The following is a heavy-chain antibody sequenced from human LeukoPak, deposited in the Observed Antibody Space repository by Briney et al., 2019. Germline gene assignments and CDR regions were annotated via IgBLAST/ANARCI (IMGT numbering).Heavy chain of an antibody. CDR3: ARGAAGDCSSTSCYRHNWFDP. D-gene: IGHD2-2*01. CDR1: GYTFTSYG. CDR2: ISAYNGNT. Sequence: ASVKVSCKASGYTFTSYGISWVRQAPGQGLEWMGWISAYNGNTNYAQKLQGRVTMITDTSTSTAYMELRSLRSDDTAVYYCARGAAGDCSSTSCYRHNWFDPWGQGTLVTVSS. V-gene: IGHV1-18*01. J-gene: IGHJ5*02.